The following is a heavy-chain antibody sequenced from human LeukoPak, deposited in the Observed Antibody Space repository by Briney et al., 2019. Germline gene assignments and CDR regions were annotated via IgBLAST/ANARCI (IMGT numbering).Heavy chain of an antibody. J-gene: IGHJ5*02. CDR2: INPNSGGT. CDR3: AREVDSSSWYRGNWFDP. CDR1: GYTFTGYY. D-gene: IGHD6-13*01. V-gene: IGHV1-2*04. Sequence: ASVKVSCKASGYTFTGYYMHWVRQAPGQGLEWMGWINPNSGGTNYAQKFQGWVTMTRDTSISTAYMEPSRLRSDDTAVYYCAREVDSSSWYRGNWFDPWGQGTLVTVSS.